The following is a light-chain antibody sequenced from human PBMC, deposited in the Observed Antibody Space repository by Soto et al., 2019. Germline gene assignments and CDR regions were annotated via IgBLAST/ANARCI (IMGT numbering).Light chain of an antibody. CDR3: SSYSSNSTLYV. CDR1: SSDVGAYNY. V-gene: IGLV2-14*01. Sequence: QSVLTQPVSVSGSPGQSITISCSGTSSDVGAYNYVSWYQQHPDKAPKLMIYEVTTRPSGVSDRFPGSKSGNTASLTISGLQAEDEADYHCSSYSSNSTLYVFGTGTKVTVL. CDR2: EVT. J-gene: IGLJ1*01.